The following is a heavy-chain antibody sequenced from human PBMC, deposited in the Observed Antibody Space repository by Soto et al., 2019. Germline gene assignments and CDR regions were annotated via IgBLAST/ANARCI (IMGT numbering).Heavy chain of an antibody. D-gene: IGHD3-16*02. Sequence: KASETLSLTCSVSCVSISSYFWSWIRQPPGRGLEWIGYTYHRGSTNYSPSLKSRVAISLDTSENQFSLKVNSVTAADTAVYYCARIGGYHGPLDYWGQGTPVTVSS. J-gene: IGHJ4*02. V-gene: IGHV4-59*01. CDR3: ARIGGYHGPLDY. CDR2: TYHRGST. CDR1: CVSISSYF.